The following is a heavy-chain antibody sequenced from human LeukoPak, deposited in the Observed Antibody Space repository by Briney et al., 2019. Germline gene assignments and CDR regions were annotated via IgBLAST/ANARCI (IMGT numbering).Heavy chain of an antibody. D-gene: IGHD6-13*01. CDR1: GGSISSSSYY. J-gene: IGHJ4*02. V-gene: IGHV4-39*01. CDR3: ARRYRSSWGFYYFDY. CDR2: IYYSGST. Sequence: SETLSLTCTVSGGSISSSSYYWVWIRQPPGKGLEWVGSIYYSGSTYYNPSLKSRVTISVDTSKNQFSLKLSSVTAADTAVYYCARRYRSSWGFYYFDYWGQGTLVTVSS.